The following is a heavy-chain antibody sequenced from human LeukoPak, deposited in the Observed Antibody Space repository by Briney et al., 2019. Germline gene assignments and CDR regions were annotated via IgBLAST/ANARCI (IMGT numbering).Heavy chain of an antibody. CDR2: IYYSGST. CDR3: ARRPPAGKRQKNGSFDY. CDR1: GGSISSYY. D-gene: IGHD6-13*01. V-gene: IGHV4-59*12. J-gene: IGHJ4*02. Sequence: PSETLSLTCTVSGGSISSYYWSWIRQPPGKGLEWIGYIYYSGSTNYNPSLKSRVTISVDTSKNQFSLKLSSVTAADTAVYYCARRPPAGKRQKNGSFDYWGQGTLVTVSS.